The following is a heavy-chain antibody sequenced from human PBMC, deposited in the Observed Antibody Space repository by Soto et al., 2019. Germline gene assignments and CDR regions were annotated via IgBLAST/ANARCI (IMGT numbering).Heavy chain of an antibody. CDR1: GFTFSSYG. V-gene: IGHV3-33*01. Sequence: QVQLVESGGGVVQPGRSLRLSCAASGFTFSSYGMHWVRQGPGKGLERVALIWYAGSNKYYADAGKGRFTVSRDNSKNTLYLQMNSPRADDTALYYGARDHLTRSAHWLDPWGQGTLVTVSS. J-gene: IGHJ5*02. CDR2: IWYAGSNK. D-gene: IGHD6-25*01. CDR3: ARDHLTRSAHWLDP.